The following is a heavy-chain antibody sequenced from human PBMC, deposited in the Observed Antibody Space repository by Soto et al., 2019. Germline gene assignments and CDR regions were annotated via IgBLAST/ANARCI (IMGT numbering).Heavy chain of an antibody. CDR1: GGTFSSYA. V-gene: IGHV1-69*01. D-gene: IGHD2-21*02. CDR2: IIPIFGTA. Sequence: QVQLVQSGAEVKKPGSSVKVSCKASGGTFSSYAISWVRQAPGQGLEWMGGIIPIFGTANYAQKFQGRVTITADESTSTAYMELSSLRSEDTAVYYCARDTNIVVVTAILSGEYYYYGMDVWGQGTTVTVSS. CDR3: ARDTNIVVVTAILSGEYYYYGMDV. J-gene: IGHJ6*02.